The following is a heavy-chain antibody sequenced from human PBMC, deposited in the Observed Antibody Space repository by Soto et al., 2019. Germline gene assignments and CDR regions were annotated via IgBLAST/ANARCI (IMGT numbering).Heavy chain of an antibody. Sequence: PGGSLRLSCAASGFTFSSYSMNWVRQAPGKGLEWVSSISSSSSYIYYADSVKGRFTISRDNAKNSLYLQMNSLRAEDTAVYYCARDPDLVGAIDYWGQGTLVTVSS. CDR3: ARDPDLVGAIDY. D-gene: IGHD1-26*01. V-gene: IGHV3-21*01. CDR1: GFTFSSYS. CDR2: ISSSSSYI. J-gene: IGHJ4*02.